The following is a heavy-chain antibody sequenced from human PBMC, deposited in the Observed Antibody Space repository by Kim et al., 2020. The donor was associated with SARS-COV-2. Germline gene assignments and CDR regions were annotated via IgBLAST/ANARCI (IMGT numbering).Heavy chain of an antibody. D-gene: IGHD3-22*01. CDR1: GFTFSSYS. CDR2: ISSSSSYR. J-gene: IGHJ4*02. V-gene: IGHV3-21*01. CDR3: ARTFYYDTSGIRRYFDY. Sequence: GGSLRLSCAAYGFTFSSYSMNWVRQAPGKGLEWVSSISSSSSYRYYADSVKGRFTISRDSAKNSLYLQMNSLRAEDTAVYYCARTFYYDTSGIRRYFDYWGQGTLVTVSS.